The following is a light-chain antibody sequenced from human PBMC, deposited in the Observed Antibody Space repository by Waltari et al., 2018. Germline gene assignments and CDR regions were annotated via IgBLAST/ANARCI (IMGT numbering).Light chain of an antibody. J-gene: IGKJ2*01. Sequence: VFTQSPGTLSVSPGEGATPSCSVSQRVASGPLAWYQHKPGQAPRLLIYGAYYRATGIPDRFSGSGSGTDFTLTISRLEPEDFAVYYCQQCDTSPFTFGQGTRLDI. CDR2: GAY. CDR3: QQCDTSPFT. CDR1: QRVASGP. V-gene: IGKV3-20*01.